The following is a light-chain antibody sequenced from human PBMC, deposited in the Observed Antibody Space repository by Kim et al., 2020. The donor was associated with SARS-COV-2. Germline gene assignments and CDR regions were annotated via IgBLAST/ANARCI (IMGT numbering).Light chain of an antibody. CDR3: QQSYSTPYT. Sequence: ASVGDRVTITCRASQSISSYLNWYQQKPGKAPKLLIYAASSLQSGVPSRFSGSGSGTDFTLTISSLQPEDFATYYCQQSYSTPYTFGQGTKVDIK. CDR1: QSISSY. J-gene: IGKJ2*01. CDR2: AAS. V-gene: IGKV1-39*01.